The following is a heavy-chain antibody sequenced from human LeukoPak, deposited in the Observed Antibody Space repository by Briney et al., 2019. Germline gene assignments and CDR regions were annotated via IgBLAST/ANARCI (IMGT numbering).Heavy chain of an antibody. J-gene: IGHJ4*02. CDR2: ISNSGGST. V-gene: IGHV3-23*01. CDR1: GFTFKNYA. D-gene: IGHD3-16*01. Sequence: QPGGSLRLSRAASGFTFKNYAISWVRQAPGKGLEWVSTISNSGGSTYYTDSVKGRFTISRDNAKNSLYLQMNSLRAEDTAVYYCARGTYYYEFWGQGTLVTVSS. CDR3: ARGTYYYEF.